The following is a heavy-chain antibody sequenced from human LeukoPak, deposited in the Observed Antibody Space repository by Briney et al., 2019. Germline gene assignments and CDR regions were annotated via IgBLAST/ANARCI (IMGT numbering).Heavy chain of an antibody. CDR2: VYSGDSDT. V-gene: IGHV5-51*01. CDR3: ARGKSSSSDGMDV. CDR1: GYSFTSYW. Sequence: GESLKISCKGSGYSFTSYWIGWVRQMPGKGLEWMGIVYSGDSDTKYSPSFQGQVTISADKSISTAYLQWSSLKASDTAMYYCARGKSSSSDGMDVWGQGTTVTVSS. D-gene: IGHD6-13*01. J-gene: IGHJ6*02.